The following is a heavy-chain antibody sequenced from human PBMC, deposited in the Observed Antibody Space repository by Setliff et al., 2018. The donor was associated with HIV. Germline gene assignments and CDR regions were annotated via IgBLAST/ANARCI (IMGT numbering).Heavy chain of an antibody. V-gene: IGHV1-3*01. CDR2: INAANGDT. CDR1: RYTFSTYA. D-gene: IGHD3-3*01. J-gene: IGHJ6*03. CDR3: ARGRGAYDFWTSDNYYMGV. Sequence: ASVKVSCKASRYTFSTYAFHWVRQAPGQRLEWMGWINAANGDTKYSQKLQGRVTITRDKSASTAYMELSSLRFEETAVYYCARGRGAYDFWTSDNYYMGVWGNGTTFTVSS.